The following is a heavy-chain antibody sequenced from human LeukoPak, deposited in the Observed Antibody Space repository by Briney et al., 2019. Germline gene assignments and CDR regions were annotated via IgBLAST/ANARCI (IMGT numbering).Heavy chain of an antibody. Sequence: PGGSLRLSCAASGFTFSSYSMNWVRQAPGKGLEWVSYISSSSSTIYYADSVKGRFTISRDNAKNSLYLQMNSLRDEDTAVYYCARDKRYYGSASPLDYWGQGTLVTVYS. CDR3: ARDKRYYGSASPLDY. D-gene: IGHD3-10*01. J-gene: IGHJ4*02. CDR2: ISSSSSTI. V-gene: IGHV3-48*02. CDR1: GFTFSSYS.